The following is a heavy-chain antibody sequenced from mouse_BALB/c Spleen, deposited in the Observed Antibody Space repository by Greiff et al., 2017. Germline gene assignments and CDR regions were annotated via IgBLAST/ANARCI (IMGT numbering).Heavy chain of an antibody. CDR3: ARSDGYLY. CDR2: ISYSGST. D-gene: IGHD2-3*01. CDR1: GYSITSDYA. V-gene: IGHV3-2*02. J-gene: IGHJ2*01. Sequence: VQLKQSGPGLVKPSQSLSLTCTVTGYSITSDYAWNWIRQFPGNKLEWMGYISYSGSTSYNPSLKSRISITRDTSKNQFFLQLNSVTTEDTATYYCARSDGYLYWGQGTTLTVSS.